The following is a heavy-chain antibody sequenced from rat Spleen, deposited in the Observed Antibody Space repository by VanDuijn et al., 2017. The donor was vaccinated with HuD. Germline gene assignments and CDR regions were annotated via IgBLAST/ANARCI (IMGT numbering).Heavy chain of an antibody. CDR3: ARSAYYGLGYFDY. Sequence: QVQLKESGPGLVQPSQTLSLTCTVSGFSLTSYHVSWVRQPPEQGLEWLAAISSGGSTYYNSALKSRLSISRDTSKSQVFLKMNSLQTEDTAMYFCARSAYYGLGYFDYWGQGVMVTVSS. CDR2: ISSGGST. V-gene: IGHV2-6*01. J-gene: IGHJ2*01. CDR1: GFSLTSYH. D-gene: IGHD1-6*01.